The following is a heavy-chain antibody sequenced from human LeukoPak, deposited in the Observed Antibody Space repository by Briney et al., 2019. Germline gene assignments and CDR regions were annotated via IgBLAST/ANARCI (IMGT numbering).Heavy chain of an antibody. V-gene: IGHV3-7*01. CDR1: GSTFSSYW. CDR2: IKQDGSEK. D-gene: IGHD6-19*01. Sequence: GGSLRLSCAASGSTFSSYWMSWVRQAPGKGLEWVANIKQDGSEKYYVDSVKGRFTISRDNAKNSLYLQMNSLRAEDTAVYYCAREGLSGWYYYYYMDVWGKGTTVTISS. J-gene: IGHJ6*03. CDR3: AREGLSGWYYYYYMDV.